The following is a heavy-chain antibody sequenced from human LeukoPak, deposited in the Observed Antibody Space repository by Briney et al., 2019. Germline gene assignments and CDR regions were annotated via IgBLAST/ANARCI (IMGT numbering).Heavy chain of an antibody. CDR3: TTAATYYYDSTHAFDT. J-gene: IGHJ3*02. CDR2: ISGSGGST. D-gene: IGHD3-22*01. Sequence: PGGSLRLSCAASGFTFSSYAMSWVRQAPGKGLEWVSAISGSGGSTYYADSVKGRFTISRDNSKNTLYLQMNSLKTEDTAVYYCTTAATYYYDSTHAFDTWGQGTMVTVSS. V-gene: IGHV3-23*01. CDR1: GFTFSSYA.